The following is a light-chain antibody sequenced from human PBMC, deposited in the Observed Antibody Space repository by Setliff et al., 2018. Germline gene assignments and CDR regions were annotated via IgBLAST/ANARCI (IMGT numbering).Light chain of an antibody. V-gene: IGKV3-15*01. CDR2: GAS. CDR3: LQYYDRPLT. Sequence: EIVMTQSPATLSLSPGERGTLSCRASQSVSSNLAWYQQKPGQAPRLLIYGASTRATGIPTRISGSGSGTEFTLTISSLQSEDFAVYYCLQYYDRPLTFGGGTKV. J-gene: IGKJ4*01. CDR1: QSVSSN.